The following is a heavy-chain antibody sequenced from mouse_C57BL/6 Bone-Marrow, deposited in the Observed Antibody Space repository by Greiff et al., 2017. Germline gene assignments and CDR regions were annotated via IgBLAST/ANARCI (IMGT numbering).Heavy chain of an antibody. CDR3: ANYYGSSYRYAMDY. Sequence: QVQLQQPGAELVMPGASVQLSCKASGYTFTSYWMHWVKQRPGQGLEWIGEIDPSDSYTNYNQKFKGKSTLTVDKSSSTAYMQLSSLTSEDSAVYYCANYYGSSYRYAMDYWGQGTSVTVSS. D-gene: IGHD1-1*01. V-gene: IGHV1-69*01. CDR1: GYTFTSYW. J-gene: IGHJ4*01. CDR2: IDPSDSYT.